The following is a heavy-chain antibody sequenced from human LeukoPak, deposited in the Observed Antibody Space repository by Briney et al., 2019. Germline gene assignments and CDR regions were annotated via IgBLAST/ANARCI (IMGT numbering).Heavy chain of an antibody. CDR1: GGSISSYY. CDR3: ARGFYYDSSGYLDY. Sequence: SETLSLTCTVSGGSISSYYWSWIRQPPGKGLEWIGYIYYSGSTNYNPSLKSRVTISVDASKNQFSLKLSSVTAADTAVYYCARGFYYDSSGYLDYWGQGTLVTVSS. J-gene: IGHJ4*02. V-gene: IGHV4-59*01. D-gene: IGHD3-22*01. CDR2: IYYSGST.